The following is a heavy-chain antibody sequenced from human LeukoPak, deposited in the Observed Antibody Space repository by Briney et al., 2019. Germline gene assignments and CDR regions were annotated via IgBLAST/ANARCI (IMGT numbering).Heavy chain of an antibody. J-gene: IGHJ4*02. CDR3: AKEPRTVTGPFDY. D-gene: IGHD4-17*01. CDR1: GFTFSSYG. Sequence: GGSLRLSCAASGFTFSSYGMHWVRQAPGKGLEWVSGITGGGGTTYYADSVKGRFTISRDNSKNTLYLQMNSLRAEDTAVYYCAKEPRTVTGPFDYWGQGTLVTVSS. V-gene: IGHV3-23*01. CDR2: ITGGGGTT.